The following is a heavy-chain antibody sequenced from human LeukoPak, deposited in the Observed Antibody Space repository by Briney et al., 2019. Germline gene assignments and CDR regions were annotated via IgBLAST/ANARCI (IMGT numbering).Heavy chain of an antibody. V-gene: IGHV3-11*01. J-gene: IGHJ5*02. D-gene: IGHD1-1*01. CDR3: ARGRGARGERNWFHP. Sequence: GGSLRLSCAVSGFTFSDYYMNWIRQAPGKGLEWVSYISSSSLTIYYADSVKGRFTISRDNAKDSLYLQMNSLRAEDTAVYYCARGRGARGERNWFHPWGQGTLVTVSS. CDR1: GFTFSDYY. CDR2: ISSSSLTI.